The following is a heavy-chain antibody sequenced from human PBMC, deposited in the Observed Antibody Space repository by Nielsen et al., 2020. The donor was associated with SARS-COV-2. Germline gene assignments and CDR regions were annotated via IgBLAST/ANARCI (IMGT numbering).Heavy chain of an antibody. CDR1: GFTFSSLW. CDR2: INPDGSEK. J-gene: IGHJ3*01. CDR3: VRDMIIVASGSGAFDV. Sequence: GGSLRLSCAASGFTFSSLWMSWVRQVPGKGLEWVADINPDGSEKFYVDSVKGRFTISRDNAKNSMSLQMNSLRVEDTAFYYCVRDMIIVASGSGAFDVWGQGTMVTVS. D-gene: IGHD5-12*01. V-gene: IGHV3-7*03.